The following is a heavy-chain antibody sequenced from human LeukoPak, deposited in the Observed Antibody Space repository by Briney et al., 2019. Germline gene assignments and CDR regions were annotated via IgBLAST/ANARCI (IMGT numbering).Heavy chain of an antibody. J-gene: IGHJ4*02. CDR2: INHSGST. V-gene: IGHV4-34*01. CDR3: ARHSYSVPHYFDY. Sequence: PSETLSLTCAVYGGSFSGYYWSWIRQPPGKVLEWIGEINHSGSTNYNPSLKSRVTISVDTSKNQFSLRLTSVTAADTAVYYCARHSYSVPHYFDYWGQGTLVTVSS. CDR1: GGSFSGYY. D-gene: IGHD3-10*02.